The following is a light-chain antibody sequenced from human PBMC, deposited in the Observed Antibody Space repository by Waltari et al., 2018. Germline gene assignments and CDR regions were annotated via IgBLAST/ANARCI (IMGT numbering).Light chain of an antibody. J-gene: IGLJ3*02. CDR3: QTWGTGPWV. Sequence: QLVLTQSPSASASLGASVKLTCPLSSGHSSYAIAWHQQQPEKGPRYLMKLNSDGSHSKGDGIPDRFSGSSSGAERYLTISSLQSEDEADYYCQTWGTGPWVFGGGTKLTVL. CDR1: SGHSSYA. V-gene: IGLV4-69*01. CDR2: LNSDGSH.